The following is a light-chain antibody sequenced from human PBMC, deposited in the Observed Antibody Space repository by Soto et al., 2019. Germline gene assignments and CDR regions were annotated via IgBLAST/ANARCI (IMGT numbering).Light chain of an antibody. Sequence: ENVLTQSPATLSLSPGEGATLSCRASQSVRSTYLAWYQQKPGQAPRLLIYGASSRATGIPDRFSGSGSGTDFTLTISRLEPEDFAVYFCQQYGNSPRTFGQGTRLEIK. CDR3: QQYGNSPRT. CDR2: GAS. CDR1: QSVRSTY. V-gene: IGKV3-20*01. J-gene: IGKJ5*01.